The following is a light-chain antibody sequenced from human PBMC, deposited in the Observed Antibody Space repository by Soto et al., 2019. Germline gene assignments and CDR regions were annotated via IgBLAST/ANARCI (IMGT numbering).Light chain of an antibody. CDR2: WAS. CDR3: QQYYSTPYT. V-gene: IGKV4-1*01. CDR1: QSVLSSSNNKNY. Sequence: DIVMTQSPDSLAVSLGERATINCKSSQSVLSSSNNKNYVAWYQQKPGQPPKLLIYWASTRESGVPDRFSGSGSGTDFTLTISSLQAEDEAVYDCQQYYSTPYTFGQGTKLEIK. J-gene: IGKJ2*01.